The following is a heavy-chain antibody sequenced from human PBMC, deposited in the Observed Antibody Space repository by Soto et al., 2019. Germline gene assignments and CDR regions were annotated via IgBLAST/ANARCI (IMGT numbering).Heavy chain of an antibody. D-gene: IGHD2-2*01. CDR2: IYYSGST. J-gene: IGHJ4*02. V-gene: IGHV4-59*08. CDR3: ARHDVVVPAAIGYFDY. CDR1: GGSSSSYY. Sequence: SETLSLTCTVSGGSSSSYYWSWIRQPPGKGLEWIGYIYYSGSTNYNPSLKSRVTISVDTSKNQFSLKLSSVTAADTAVYYCARHDVVVPAAIGYFDYWGQGTLVTVSS.